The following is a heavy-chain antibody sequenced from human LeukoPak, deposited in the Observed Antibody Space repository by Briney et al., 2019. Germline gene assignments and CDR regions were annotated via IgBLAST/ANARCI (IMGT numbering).Heavy chain of an antibody. D-gene: IGHD6-13*01. CDR2: IYSGGST. CDR1: GFTFSSNY. J-gene: IGHJ4*02. CDR3: AWTFGAEAGSFDY. Sequence: GGSLRLSCAASGFTFSSNYMNWVRQAPGKGLEWVSVIYSGGSTYYADSVKCRFTIFRDNTKNTLYLEMNSLRAEDTDVYYCAWTFGAEAGSFDYWGQGTLVTVSS. V-gene: IGHV3-53*01.